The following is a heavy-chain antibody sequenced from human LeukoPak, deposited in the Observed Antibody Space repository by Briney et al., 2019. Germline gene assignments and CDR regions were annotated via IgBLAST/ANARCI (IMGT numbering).Heavy chain of an antibody. CDR1: GYTFTEHF. J-gene: IGHJ4*01. V-gene: IGHV1-2*02. CDR2: IHPASANT. CDR3: ARDLRPANL. Sequence: AASVKVSCKASGYTFTEHFIHWVRQAPGQGLQYMGWIHPASANTVYAQMFHGRVTLTRDTPATTTYTELSGLRSDDTAVYYCARDLRPANLWGQGTLVTVSS. D-gene: IGHD1-7*01.